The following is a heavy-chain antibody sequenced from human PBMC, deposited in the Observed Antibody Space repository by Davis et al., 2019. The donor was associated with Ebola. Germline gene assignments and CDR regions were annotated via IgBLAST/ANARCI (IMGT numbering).Heavy chain of an antibody. J-gene: IGHJ4*02. CDR2: IYPGDSDT. V-gene: IGHV5-51*01. CDR1: GYSFTSYW. CDR3: ARSGFCSSTSCSSRGGFDY. Sequence: GESLKISCKGSGYSFTSYWIGWVRQMPGKGLEWMGIIYPGDSDTRYSPSFQGQVTISADKSISTAYLRWSSLKASDTAMYYCARSGFCSSTSCSSRGGFDYWGQGTLVTVSS. D-gene: IGHD2-2*01.